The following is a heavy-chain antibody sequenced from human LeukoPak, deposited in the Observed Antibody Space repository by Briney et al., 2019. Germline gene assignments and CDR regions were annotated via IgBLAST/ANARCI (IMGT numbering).Heavy chain of an antibody. D-gene: IGHD5-24*01. CDR1: GRGISNHY. CDR3: ARSSRDPDRAFDI. V-gene: IGHV4-59*11. Sequence: SQTLSLTCTVSGRGISNHYWSWIRQPPGKGLEWIVYIYYDGSTDYSPSLRSRVTISLDTSKNQFSLRLSSVTAADTAVYYCARSSRDPDRAFDIWGQGTMVTVSS. J-gene: IGHJ3*02. CDR2: IYYDGST.